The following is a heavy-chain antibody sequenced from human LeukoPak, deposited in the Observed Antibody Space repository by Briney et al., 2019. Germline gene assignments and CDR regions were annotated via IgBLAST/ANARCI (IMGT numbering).Heavy chain of an antibody. CDR1: GYSFSKYW. CDR3: ARLGDYGGEWEP. CDR2: IYSDESLI. D-gene: IGHD4-17*01. J-gene: IGHJ5*02. Sequence: GESLKISCTASGYSFSKYWIGWVRQTPGKGLEWMGFIYSDESLIRYSPSFEGQVTISADKSISTAYLQWSSLKASDTAMYYCARLGDYGGEWEPWGQGTLVTVSS. V-gene: IGHV5-51*01.